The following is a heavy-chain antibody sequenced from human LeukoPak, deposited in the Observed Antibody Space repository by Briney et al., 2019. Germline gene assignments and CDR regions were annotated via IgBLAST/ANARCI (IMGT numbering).Heavy chain of an antibody. J-gene: IGHJ4*02. CDR3: ARETRGSYSSSWNDY. CDR2: IIPILGIA. V-gene: IGHV1-69*04. CDR1: GGTFSSYA. D-gene: IGHD6-13*01. Sequence: GASVKVSCKASGGTFSSYAISWVRQAPGQGLEWMGRIIPILGIANYAQKFQGRVTITADKSTSTAYMELSSLRSEDTAVYYCARETRGSYSSSWNDYWGQGTLVTVSS.